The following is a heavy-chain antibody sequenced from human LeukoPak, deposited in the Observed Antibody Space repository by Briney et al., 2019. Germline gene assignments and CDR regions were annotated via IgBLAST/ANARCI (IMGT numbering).Heavy chain of an antibody. V-gene: IGHV3-23*01. D-gene: IGHD3-10*01. CDR1: GFTFSNYA. J-gene: IGHJ4*02. CDR2: ISGSGGST. CDR3: AKNYYGSGSYYKGFDY. Sequence: GGSLRLSCAASGFTFSNYAMSWVRQAPGKGREWVSAISGSGGSTYYADSVKGRFTISRDNSKNTLYLQMNSLRAEDTAVYYCAKNYYGSGSYYKGFDYWGQGTLVTVSS.